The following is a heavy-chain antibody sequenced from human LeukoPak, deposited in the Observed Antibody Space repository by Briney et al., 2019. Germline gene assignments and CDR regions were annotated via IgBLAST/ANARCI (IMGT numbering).Heavy chain of an antibody. CDR1: GFIFSSFG. Sequence: GGSLRLSCAASGFIFSSFGMHWVRQAPGKGLEWVAVISYDGSNKYYADSVKGRFTISRDNSKNTLYLQMNSLRAEDTAVYYCAKRFDSGYFDYWGQGTLVTVSS. CDR3: AKRFDSGYFDY. V-gene: IGHV3-30*18. J-gene: IGHJ4*02. D-gene: IGHD3-9*01. CDR2: ISYDGSNK.